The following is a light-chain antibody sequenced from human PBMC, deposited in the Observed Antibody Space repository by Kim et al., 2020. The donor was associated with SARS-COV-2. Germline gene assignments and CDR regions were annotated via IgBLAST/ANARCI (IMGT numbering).Light chain of an antibody. CDR1: SLRPYY. J-gene: IGLJ1*01. CDR3: NSRDSSGNSYF. Sequence: ALGKTVRITCKGDSLRPYYASWYKQKPGQAPVLVIYGENNRPSGIPDRFSGSSSGNTASLTITGAQAEDEADYFCNSRDSSGNSYFFGTGTKVTVL. V-gene: IGLV3-19*01. CDR2: GEN.